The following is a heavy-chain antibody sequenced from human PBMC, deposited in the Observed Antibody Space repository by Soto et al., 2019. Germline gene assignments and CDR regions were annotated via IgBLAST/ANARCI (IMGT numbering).Heavy chain of an antibody. V-gene: IGHV3-74*01. CDR2: INSDGSST. J-gene: IGHJ4*02. CDR3: AKTYSTSSFFDR. D-gene: IGHD6-6*01. Sequence: GGSLRLSCAASGFTFSSYWMHWVRQAPGKGLEWVSRINSDGSSTYYADSVKGRFTISRDNAKNTLYLQMNSLRAEDTALYYCAKTYSTSSFFDRWGQGTLVTVSS. CDR1: GFTFSSYW.